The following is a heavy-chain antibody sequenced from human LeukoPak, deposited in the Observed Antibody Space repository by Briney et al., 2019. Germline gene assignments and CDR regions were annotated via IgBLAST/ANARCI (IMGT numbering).Heavy chain of an antibody. V-gene: IGHV4-59*01. J-gene: IGHJ4*02. D-gene: IGHD2-8*01. CDR1: GGSISSYY. Sequence: KPSETLSLTCTASGGSISSYYWSWIRQPPGKGLEWIGYIYYSGSTNYNPSLKSRVTISVDTSKNQFSLKLSSVTAADTAVYYCARSRYCTNGVCLHPFDYWGQGTLVTVSS. CDR3: ARSRYCTNGVCLHPFDY. CDR2: IYYSGST.